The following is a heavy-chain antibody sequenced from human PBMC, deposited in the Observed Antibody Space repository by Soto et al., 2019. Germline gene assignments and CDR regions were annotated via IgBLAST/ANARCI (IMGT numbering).Heavy chain of an antibody. D-gene: IGHD3-3*01. CDR2: ISYDGSNK. V-gene: IGHV3-30-3*01. J-gene: IGHJ6*02. CDR3: ARGGRGYDFWSGSSHYYYGMDV. CDR1: GFTFSSYA. Sequence: GGSLRLSCAASGFTFSSYAMHWVRQAPGKGLEGVAVISYDGSNKYYADSVKGRFTISRDNSKNTLYLQMNSLRAEDTAVYYCARGGRGYDFWSGSSHYYYGMDVWGQGTTVTVSS.